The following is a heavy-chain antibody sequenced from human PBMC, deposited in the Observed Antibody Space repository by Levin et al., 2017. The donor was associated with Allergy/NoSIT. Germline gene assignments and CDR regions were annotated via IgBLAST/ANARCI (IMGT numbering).Heavy chain of an antibody. CDR1: GGSISSYY. D-gene: IGHD2-2*01. CDR3: ARGCTSRSWSRQH. J-gene: IGHJ1*01. Sequence: SETLSLTCTVSGGSISSYYWSWIRRPPGKGLEWIGYIHYTGSTAYNPSLKSRVTISVDTSKNQFSLKLSSVTAAGTAVYYCARGCTSRSWSRQHWGQGTLVTVSA. CDR2: IHYTGST. V-gene: IGHV4-59*01.